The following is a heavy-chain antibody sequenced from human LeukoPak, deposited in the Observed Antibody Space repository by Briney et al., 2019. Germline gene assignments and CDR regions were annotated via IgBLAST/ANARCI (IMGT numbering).Heavy chain of an antibody. J-gene: IGHJ4*02. CDR2: ISRSGSTT. V-gene: IGHV3-48*03. Sequence: GGSLRLSCAASGFTFSGYGMHWVRQAPGKGLEWVSSISRSGSTTYYADSVKGRFTISRDNAKNSLYLQMNSLRAEDTAVYYCAKERGVAVAVIDYWGQGTLVTVSS. D-gene: IGHD6-19*01. CDR1: GFTFSGYG. CDR3: AKERGVAVAVIDY.